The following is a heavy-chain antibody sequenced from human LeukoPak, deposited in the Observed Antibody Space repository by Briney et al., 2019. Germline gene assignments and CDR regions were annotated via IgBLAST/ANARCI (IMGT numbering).Heavy chain of an antibody. CDR3: ATADKFSNWYVFDY. Sequence: SVKVSCKASGGTFSSYAISWVRQAPGQGLEWMGGIVPIFGTANYAQKFQGRVTITADGSTSTAYMELISPRSEDTAVYYCATADKFSNWYVFDYWGQGTLVTVSS. CDR1: GGTFSSYA. J-gene: IGHJ4*02. CDR2: IVPIFGTA. V-gene: IGHV1-69*13. D-gene: IGHD6-13*01.